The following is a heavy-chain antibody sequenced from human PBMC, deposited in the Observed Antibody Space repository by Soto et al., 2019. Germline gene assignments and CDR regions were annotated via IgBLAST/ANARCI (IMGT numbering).Heavy chain of an antibody. CDR3: ARGVTIFGVVIMGAFDI. V-gene: IGHV1-2*02. J-gene: IGHJ3*02. D-gene: IGHD3-3*01. CDR2: INPNSGGT. CDR1: GYTFTGYY. Sequence: PSVKVSCKASGYTFTGYYMHRVRQAPGQGLEWMGWINPNSGGTNYAQKFQGRVTMTRDTSISTAYMELSRLRSDDTAVYYCARGVTIFGVVIMGAFDIWGQGTMVTVSS.